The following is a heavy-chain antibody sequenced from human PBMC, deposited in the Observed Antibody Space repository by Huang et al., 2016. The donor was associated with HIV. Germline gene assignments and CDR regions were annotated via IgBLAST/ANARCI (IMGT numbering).Heavy chain of an antibody. V-gene: IGHV4-39*01. CDR2: IYYSGNV. J-gene: IGHJ6*03. CDR3: ASRTTVTTTSNYHYFYMDV. CDR1: GGSISSSSYY. D-gene: IGHD4-17*01. Sequence: QLQLQESGPGLVKPSETLSLTCTVSGGSISSSSYYWGWIRQSPGKGLGWIGSIYYSGNVYYNPSLKSRVTMPVDRSSNQFSLKMHSVTASDTAVYYCASRTTVTTTSNYHYFYMDVWGKGTTVIVSS.